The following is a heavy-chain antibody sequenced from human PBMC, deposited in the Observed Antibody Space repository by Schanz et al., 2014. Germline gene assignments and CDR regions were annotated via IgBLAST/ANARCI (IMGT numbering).Heavy chain of an antibody. Sequence: EVQLVESGGGLVQPGGSLRLSCAASGFTVSSKYMNWVRQAPGKGPEWVSAISGSGGSTYYADSVKGRFTISRDNSNHTLYLQMNSLRAEDTAVYYCAREKRRTEVVLDHWGQGTLVTVS. CDR2: ISGSGGST. V-gene: IGHV3-23*04. CDR3: AREKRRTEVVLDH. CDR1: GFTVSSKY. J-gene: IGHJ4*02.